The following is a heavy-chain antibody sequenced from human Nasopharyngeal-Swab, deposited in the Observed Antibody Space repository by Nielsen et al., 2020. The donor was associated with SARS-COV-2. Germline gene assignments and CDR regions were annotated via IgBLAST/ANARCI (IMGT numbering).Heavy chain of an antibody. CDR3: ARPRYGGYEIPPPNY. J-gene: IGHJ4*02. Sequence: ASVKVSCKASGYTFTSYYMHWVRQAPGQGLEWMGIINPSGGSTSYAQKFQGRVTMTRDTSTSTVYMELSSLRSEDTAVYYCARPRYGGYEIPPPNYWGQGTLVTVSS. CDR1: GYTFTSYY. V-gene: IGHV1-46*01. CDR2: INPSGGST. D-gene: IGHD5-12*01.